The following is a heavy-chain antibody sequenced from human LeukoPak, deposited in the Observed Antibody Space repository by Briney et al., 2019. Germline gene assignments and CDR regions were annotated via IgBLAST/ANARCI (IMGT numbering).Heavy chain of an antibody. V-gene: IGHV3-23*01. CDR1: GFTFSSYA. J-gene: IGHJ4*02. D-gene: IGHD1-26*01. Sequence: GGSLRLSCAASGFTFSSYAMSWVRQAPGKGLEWVSAISGSGGSAYYADSVKGRFTISRDNSKNTLYLQMNSLRAEDTAVYYCAKDRGSYFAGFDYWGQGTLVTVSS. CDR2: ISGSGGSA. CDR3: AKDRGSYFAGFDY.